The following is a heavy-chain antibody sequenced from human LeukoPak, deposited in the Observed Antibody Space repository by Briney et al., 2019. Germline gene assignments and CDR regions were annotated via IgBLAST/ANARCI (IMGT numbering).Heavy chain of an antibody. Sequence: GESLKISCKGSGYSFTTYWIGWVRQMPGKGLEYMGIINPGDSDTRYSPSFQGQVTISVDKSISTAYLQWSSLKASDTAMYYCASPRVGATAFDIWGQGTLVTISS. J-gene: IGHJ3*02. CDR2: INPGDSDT. D-gene: IGHD1-26*01. CDR3: ASPRVGATAFDI. V-gene: IGHV5-51*01. CDR1: GYSFTTYW.